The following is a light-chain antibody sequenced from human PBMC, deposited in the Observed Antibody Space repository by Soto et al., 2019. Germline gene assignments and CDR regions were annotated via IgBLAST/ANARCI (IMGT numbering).Light chain of an antibody. J-gene: IGLJ3*02. CDR2: NTN. CDR1: SGSVSTRNY. V-gene: IGLV8-61*01. CDR3: ALYVGSGIHWV. Sequence: QAVVTQEPSFSVSPGGTVTLTGGLTSGSVSTRNYPSWYQQIPGQAPRTLIYNTNTRSSGVPDRFSGSILGNKAALTITGAQAEDESDYYCALYVGSGIHWVFGGGTKVTVL.